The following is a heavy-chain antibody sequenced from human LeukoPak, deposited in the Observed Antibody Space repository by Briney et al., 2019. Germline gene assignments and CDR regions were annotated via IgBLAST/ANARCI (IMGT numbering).Heavy chain of an antibody. CDR3: ARAPRGRYYMDV. CDR2: INHSGST. CDR1: GGPFSGYY. V-gene: IGHV4-34*01. D-gene: IGHD1-14*01. J-gene: IGHJ6*03. Sequence: SETLSLTCAVYGGPFSGYYWSWIRQPPGKGLEWIGEINHSGSTNYNPSLKSRVTISVDTSKNQFSLKPSSVTAADTAVYYCARAPRGRYYMDVWGKGTTVTVSS.